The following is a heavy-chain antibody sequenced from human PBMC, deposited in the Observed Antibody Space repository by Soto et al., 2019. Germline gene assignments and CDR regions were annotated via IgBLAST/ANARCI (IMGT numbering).Heavy chain of an antibody. J-gene: IGHJ5*02. CDR2: ISAGGGNT. CDR3: AKHAEYQLVSWFDP. D-gene: IGHD2-2*01. Sequence: EVQLLESGGGLVQPGGSLRLSCAVSGFSFSTYAMSWVRQAPGKGLEWVSGISAGGGNTYYADSVRGRFTISRDNSKDTLYLQITSLSAEVTACYYCAKHAEYQLVSWFDPWGQGTLVTVSS. CDR1: GFSFSTYA. V-gene: IGHV3-23*01.